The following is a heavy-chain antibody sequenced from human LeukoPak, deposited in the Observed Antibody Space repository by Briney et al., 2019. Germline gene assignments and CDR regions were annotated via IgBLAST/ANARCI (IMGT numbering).Heavy chain of an antibody. V-gene: IGHV4-34*01. CDR1: GGSFSGDY. J-gene: IGHJ4*02. D-gene: IGHD4-23*01. CDR2: INHSGST. CDR3: ARARPSGGNATDY. Sequence: PSETLSLTCAVYGGSFSGDYWSWIRQPPGKGLEWVGEINHSGSTNYNPSLKSRVTISVDTSKNQFSLKLSSVTAADAAVYYCARARPSGGNATDYWGQGTLVTVSS.